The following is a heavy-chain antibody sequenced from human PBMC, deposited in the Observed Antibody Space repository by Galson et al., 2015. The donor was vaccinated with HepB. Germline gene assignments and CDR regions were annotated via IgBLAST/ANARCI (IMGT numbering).Heavy chain of an antibody. J-gene: IGHJ4*02. CDR1: GGTFSSYA. CDR2: IIPILGTT. D-gene: IGHD3-9*01. Sequence: SVKVSCKASGGTFSSYAISWVRQAPGQGLEWMGRIIPILGTTDHIQKFRDRLTITADRSPSTVYMELISLRSEDSAMYYCARIDPTYPDQWGQGTLVTVSS. V-gene: IGHV1-69*04. CDR3: ARIDPTYPDQ.